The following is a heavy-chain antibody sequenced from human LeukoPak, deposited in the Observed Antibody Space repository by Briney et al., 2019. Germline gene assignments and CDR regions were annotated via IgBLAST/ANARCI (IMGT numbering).Heavy chain of an antibody. CDR3: ARVVRYGMRYYFDY. J-gene: IGHJ4*02. Sequence: PSETLSLTCTVSGGSISSYYWSWIRQPPGKGLEWIGYIYYSGSTNYNPSLKSRVTISVDTSKNQFSLKLSSVTAADTAVYYCARVVRYGMRYYFDYWGQGTLVTVSS. CDR2: IYYSGST. D-gene: IGHD2-8*01. V-gene: IGHV4-59*01. CDR1: GGSISSYY.